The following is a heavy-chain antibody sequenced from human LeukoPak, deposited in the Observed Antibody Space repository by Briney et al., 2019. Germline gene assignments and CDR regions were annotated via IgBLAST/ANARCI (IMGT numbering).Heavy chain of an antibody. D-gene: IGHD2-21*02. Sequence: GGSLRLSCAASGFNFSSYSMNWVRQAPGKGLEWVSSISSGGKYIYDADSVKGRFTVSRDNAKNSLYLQMNSLRAEDTAVYYCARDYFYCGGDCFVDDWGQGTLVTVSS. CDR2: ISSGGKYI. CDR1: GFNFSSYS. V-gene: IGHV3-21*01. CDR3: ARDYFYCGGDCFVDD. J-gene: IGHJ4*02.